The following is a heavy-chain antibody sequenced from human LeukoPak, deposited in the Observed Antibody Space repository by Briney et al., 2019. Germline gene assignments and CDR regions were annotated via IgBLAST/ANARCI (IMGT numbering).Heavy chain of an antibody. Sequence: RSGGSLRLSCAASGFIFSNYAMSWVRQPPGKGLEWIGEIYHSGSTNYNPSLKSRVTISVDKSKNQFSLKLSSVTAADTAVYYCARSSYYDFWSGSYYFDYWGQGTLVTVSS. V-gene: IGHV4-4*02. J-gene: IGHJ4*02. CDR3: ARSSYYDFWSGSYYFDY. CDR2: IYHSGST. CDR1: GFIFSNYAM. D-gene: IGHD3-3*01.